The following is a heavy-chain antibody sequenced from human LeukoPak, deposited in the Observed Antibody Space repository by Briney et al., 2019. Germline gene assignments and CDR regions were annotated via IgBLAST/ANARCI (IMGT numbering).Heavy chain of an antibody. CDR2: ISSSSSYI. CDR1: GFTFSSYS. D-gene: IGHD2-2*01. CDR3: ARGTPAARSVIHQ. J-gene: IGHJ4*02. V-gene: IGHV3-21*01. Sequence: PGGSLRLSCAASGFTFSSYSMNWVRQAPGKGLEWISSISSSSSYIYYADSEKGRFTISRDNAKNSLYLQMLSERAEHTGVLHCARGTPAARSVIHQGGEKTLLTVSS.